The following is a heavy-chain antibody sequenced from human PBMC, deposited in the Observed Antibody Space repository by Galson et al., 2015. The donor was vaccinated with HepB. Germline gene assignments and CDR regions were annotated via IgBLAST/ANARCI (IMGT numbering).Heavy chain of an antibody. CDR1: GFTFGQYY. J-gene: IGHJ4*02. D-gene: IGHD5/OR15-5a*01. CDR2: ITVTGSDT. CDR3: ARGWGIGVYPFDY. Sequence: SLRLSCAASGFTFGQYYMSWIRQSPEKGLEWLSYITVTGSDTGYADAVKGRFTISRDNAKKSLYLQMNSLRVEDTAIYYCARGWGIGVYPFDYGGQGGRVAVSS. V-gene: IGHV3-11*06.